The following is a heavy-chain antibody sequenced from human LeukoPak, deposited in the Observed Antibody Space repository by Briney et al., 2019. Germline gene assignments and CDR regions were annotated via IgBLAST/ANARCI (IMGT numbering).Heavy chain of an antibody. CDR3: ARDKGWGFGPAAINYYMDV. J-gene: IGHJ6*03. Sequence: GASVKVSCKASGYTFTGYYMHWVRQAPGQGLEWMGWINPNSGGTNYAQKFQGRVTMTRDTSISTAYMELSRLRSDDTAVYYCARDKGWGFGPAAINYYMDVWGKGTTVTVSS. CDR2: INPNSGGT. D-gene: IGHD2-2*01. CDR1: GYTFTGYY. V-gene: IGHV1-2*02.